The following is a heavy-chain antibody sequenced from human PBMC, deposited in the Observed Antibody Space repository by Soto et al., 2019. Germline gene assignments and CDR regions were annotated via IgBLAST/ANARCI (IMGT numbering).Heavy chain of an antibody. Sequence: GGSLRLSCAASGFTFDDYAMHWVRQAPGKGLEWVSGISWNSGSIGYADSVKGRFTISRDNAKNSLYLQMNSLRAEDTALYYCAKDRQDFDWYYYFDYWGQGTLVTVSS. J-gene: IGHJ4*02. V-gene: IGHV3-9*01. CDR3: AKDRQDFDWYYYFDY. CDR1: GFTFDDYA. CDR2: ISWNSGSI. D-gene: IGHD3-9*01.